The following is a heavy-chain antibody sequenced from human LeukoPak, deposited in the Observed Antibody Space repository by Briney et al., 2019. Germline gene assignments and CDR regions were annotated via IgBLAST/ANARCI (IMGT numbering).Heavy chain of an antibody. V-gene: IGHV1-46*01. CDR2: INPSGGST. CDR1: GYTLTDYY. J-gene: IGHJ3*02. Sequence: ASVKVSCKASGYTLTDYYMHWVRQAPGQGLEWMGIINPSGGSTSYAQKFQGRVTMTRDTSTSTVYMELSSLRSEDTAVYYCARDPGYSSGDDAFDIWGQGTMVTVSS. CDR3: ARDPGYSSGDDAFDI. D-gene: IGHD6-19*01.